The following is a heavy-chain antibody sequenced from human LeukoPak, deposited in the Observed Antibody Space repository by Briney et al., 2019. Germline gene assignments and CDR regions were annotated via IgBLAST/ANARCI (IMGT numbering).Heavy chain of an antibody. Sequence: PSETLSLTCAVYGGSFSGYYWSWIRQPPGKGPAWIGEINHTGSTNYNPSLKSRVTISVDTSKNQFSLKLSSVTAADTAVYYCARGGGDIVVVPAASRSSCWFDPWGQGTLVSVSS. D-gene: IGHD2-2*01. CDR2: INHTGST. V-gene: IGHV4-34*01. CDR3: ARGGGDIVVVPAASRSSCWFDP. CDR1: GGSFSGYY. J-gene: IGHJ5*02.